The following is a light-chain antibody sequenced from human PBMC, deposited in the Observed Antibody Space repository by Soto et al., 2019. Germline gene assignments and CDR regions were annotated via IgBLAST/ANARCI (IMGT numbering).Light chain of an antibody. Sequence: QSALTQPPSVSAAPGQKVTISCSGSSSNIGSNHVSWYQHLPGTAPKLLIYDNNKRPLGIPDRFSGSKSGTSATLGVTGLQTGDEADYYCGAWDSSLSAYVFGTGTKLTVL. CDR3: GAWDSSLSAYV. CDR2: DNN. V-gene: IGLV1-51*01. J-gene: IGLJ1*01. CDR1: SSNIGSNH.